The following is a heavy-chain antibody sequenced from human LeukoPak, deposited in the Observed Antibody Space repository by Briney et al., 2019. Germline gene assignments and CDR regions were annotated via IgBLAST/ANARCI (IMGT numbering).Heavy chain of an antibody. J-gene: IGHJ4*02. CDR1: GFTFSSYS. CDR2: ISSSSSYI. CDR3: AKDMVVAASLWSPIDY. D-gene: IGHD2-15*01. Sequence: GGSLRLSCAASGFTFSSYSMNWVRQAPGKGLEWVSSISSSSSYIYYADSVKGRFTISRDNAKNSLYLQMNSLRAEDTAVYYCAKDMVVAASLWSPIDYWGQGTLVTVSS. V-gene: IGHV3-21*01.